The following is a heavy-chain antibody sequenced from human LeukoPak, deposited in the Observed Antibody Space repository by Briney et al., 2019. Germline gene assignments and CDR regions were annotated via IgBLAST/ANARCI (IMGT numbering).Heavy chain of an antibody. D-gene: IGHD4-23*01. CDR3: VRRTSRWQVAA. J-gene: IGHJ5*02. CDR2: IYYSGST. V-gene: IGHV4-39*01. CDR1: GGSISSSSYY. Sequence: SETLSLTCTVSGGSISSSSYYWGWIRQPPGKGLEWIGSIYYSGSTYYNPSLKSRVTISVDTSKNQFSLKLSSVTAADAAVYFCVRRTSRWQVAAWGQGTLVTVSS.